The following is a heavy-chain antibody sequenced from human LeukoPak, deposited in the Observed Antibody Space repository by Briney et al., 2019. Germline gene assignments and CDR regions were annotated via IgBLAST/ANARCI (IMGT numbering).Heavy chain of an antibody. V-gene: IGHV3-49*04. CDR3: TREGAAAGEYYYYYYMDV. D-gene: IGHD6-13*01. Sequence: GGSLRLSCAASGFTFSSYSMNWVRQAPGKGLEWVGFIRSKAYGGTTEYAASVKGRFTISRDDSKSIAYLQMNSLKTEDTAVYYCTREGAAAGEYYYYYYMDVWGKGTTVTVSS. CDR1: GFTFSSYS. CDR2: IRSKAYGGTT. J-gene: IGHJ6*03.